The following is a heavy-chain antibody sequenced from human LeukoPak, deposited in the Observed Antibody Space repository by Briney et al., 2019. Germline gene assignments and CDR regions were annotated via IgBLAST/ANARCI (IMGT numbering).Heavy chain of an antibody. CDR3: ARNQWLVQDAFDI. Sequence: GGSLRLSCAASGFALRSYTVTWVRQAPGKGLEWVSSISSTSAYIYYAESVKGRFSISRDNAKNSLYLQINSLRAEDTAVYYCARNQWLVQDAFDIWGQGTMVTVSS. CDR1: GFALRSYT. V-gene: IGHV3-21*01. D-gene: IGHD6-19*01. CDR2: ISSTSAYI. J-gene: IGHJ3*02.